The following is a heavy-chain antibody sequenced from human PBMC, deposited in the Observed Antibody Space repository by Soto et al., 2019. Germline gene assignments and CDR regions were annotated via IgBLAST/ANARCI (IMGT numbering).Heavy chain of an antibody. CDR2: VHYTGQT. D-gene: IGHD3-10*01. Sequence: QLQLQESGPGLVKPSETLSLICSVSGASIGSTNHYWGCIRQPPGKGFEWIGIVHYTGQTYYNPSLKSRVTVSVDTSQNQFSLRLTSVTAADTSVYYCARLPDVMVREFYFDSWGQGTLVTVSS. V-gene: IGHV4-39*01. CDR1: GASIGSTNHY. CDR3: ARLPDVMVREFYFDS. J-gene: IGHJ4*02.